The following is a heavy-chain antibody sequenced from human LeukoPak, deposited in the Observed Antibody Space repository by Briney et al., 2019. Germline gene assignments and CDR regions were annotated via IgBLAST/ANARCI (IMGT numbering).Heavy chain of an antibody. J-gene: IGHJ4*02. Sequence: GGSLRLSCAASEFTFLSYAMSWVRQAPGKGLEWVSTISGSGGSTYYADSVKGRFTISRDNSKTTLFLQMNSLRAEDTAVYYCGKALANSNGVGDYWGQGTQVTVSS. V-gene: IGHV3-23*01. CDR2: ISGSGGST. D-gene: IGHD2-8*01. CDR1: EFTFLSYA. CDR3: GKALANSNGVGDY.